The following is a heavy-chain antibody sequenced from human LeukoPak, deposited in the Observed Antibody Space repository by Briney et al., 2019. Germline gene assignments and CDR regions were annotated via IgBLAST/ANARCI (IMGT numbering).Heavy chain of an antibody. CDR1: GGSFSGYY. CDR2: INHSGST. CDR3: ARRKYKQWLVPVNNWFDP. J-gene: IGHJ5*02. V-gene: IGHV4-34*01. Sequence: SETLSLTCAVYGGSFSGYYWSWIRQPPGKGLEWIGEINHSGSTNYNPSLKSRVTISVDTSKNQFSLKLSSVTAADTAVYYCARRKYKQWLVPVNNWFDPWGQGTLVTVSS. D-gene: IGHD6-19*01.